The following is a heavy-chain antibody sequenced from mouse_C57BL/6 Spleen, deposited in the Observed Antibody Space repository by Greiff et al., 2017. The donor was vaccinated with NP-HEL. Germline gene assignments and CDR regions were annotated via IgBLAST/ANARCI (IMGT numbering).Heavy chain of an antibody. V-gene: IGHV1-50*01. J-gene: IGHJ3*01. Sequence: QVQLQQPGAELVKPGASVKLSCKASGYTFTSYWMQWVKQSPGQGLEWIGEIDPSDSYTNYNQKFKGKATLTVDTSSSTAYMQLSSLTSEDSAVYYCAPYGNYGFAYWGQGTLVTVSA. CDR2: IDPSDSYT. CDR1: GYTFTSYW. D-gene: IGHD2-1*01. CDR3: APYGNYGFAY.